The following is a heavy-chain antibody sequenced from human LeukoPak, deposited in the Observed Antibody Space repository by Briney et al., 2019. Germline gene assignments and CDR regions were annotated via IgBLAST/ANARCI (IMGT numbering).Heavy chain of an antibody. J-gene: IGHJ6*02. CDR2: ISSSSSYI. D-gene: IGHD3-22*01. V-gene: IGHV3-21*01. CDR1: GFTFSSYS. Sequence: GGSLRLSCAASGFTFSSYSMNWVRQAPGKGLEWVSSISSSSSYIYYADSVKGRFTISRDNAKNSLYLQMNSLRAEDTAVYYCATPGYYYDSSGYSSVYYYYGMDVWGQGTTVTVSS. CDR3: ATPGYYYDSSGYSSVYYYYGMDV.